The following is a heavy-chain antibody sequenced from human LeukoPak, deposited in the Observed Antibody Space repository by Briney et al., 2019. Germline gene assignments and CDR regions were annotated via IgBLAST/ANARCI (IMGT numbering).Heavy chain of an antibody. CDR1: GGSISPYY. V-gene: IGHV4-59*12. D-gene: IGHD3-10*01. J-gene: IGHJ3*02. CDR2: IYHSGST. CDR3: AGRFGSAIAFDI. Sequence: SETLSLTCTVSGGSISPYYWSWIRQPPGKGLEWIGEIYHSGSTNYNPSLKSRVTISVDKSKDQFSLKLSSVTAADTAVYYCAGRFGSAIAFDIWGQGTMVTVSS.